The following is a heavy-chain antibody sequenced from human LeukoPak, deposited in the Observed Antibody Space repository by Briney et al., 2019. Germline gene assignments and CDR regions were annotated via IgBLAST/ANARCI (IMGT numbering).Heavy chain of an antibody. CDR3: ARDSVAAIGTGNYYYGMDV. J-gene: IGHJ6*02. D-gene: IGHD1-1*01. CDR1: GGSISDYF. V-gene: IGHV4-30-4*01. Sequence: KSSETLSLTCTVSGGSISDYFWSWIRQPPGKGLEWIGYIFYSGSTHYNPSLRSRVTISLDTSKNQFSLKLSSVTAADTAVYYCARDSVAAIGTGNYYYGMDVWGQGTTVTVSS. CDR2: IFYSGST.